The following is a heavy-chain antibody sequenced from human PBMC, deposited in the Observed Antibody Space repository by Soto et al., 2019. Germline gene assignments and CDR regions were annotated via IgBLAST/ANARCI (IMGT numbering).Heavy chain of an antibody. CDR1: GFTFSGSA. CDR2: IRSKANSYAT. D-gene: IGHD3-3*01. V-gene: IGHV3-73*02. J-gene: IGHJ3*02. Sequence: EVQLVESGGGLVQPGGSLKLSCAASGFTFSGSAMHWVRQASGKGLEWVGRIRSKANSYATAYAASVKGRFTISRDDSKNTAYLQMNSLKTGDTAVYYCTRGFWSGYYPDDAFDIWGQGTMVTVSS. CDR3: TRGFWSGYYPDDAFDI.